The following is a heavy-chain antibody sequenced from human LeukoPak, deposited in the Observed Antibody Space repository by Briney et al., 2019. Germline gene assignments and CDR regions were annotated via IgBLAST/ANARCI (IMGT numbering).Heavy chain of an antibody. CDR1: GGSFSGYY. CDR2: INHSGST. J-gene: IGHJ5*02. V-gene: IGHV4-34*01. CDR3: AAYGSRADNWFDP. D-gene: IGHD3-10*01. Sequence: SETLSLTCAVYGGSFSGYYWSWIRQPPGKGLEWIGEINHSGSTNYNPSLKSRVTISVDTSKNQFSLKLSSVTAADTAVYYCAAYGSRADNWFDPWGQGTLVTVSS.